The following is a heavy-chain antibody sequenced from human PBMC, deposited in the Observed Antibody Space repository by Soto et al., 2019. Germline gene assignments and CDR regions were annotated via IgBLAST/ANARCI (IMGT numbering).Heavy chain of an antibody. CDR3: ARNMDYYYGAGSGNGHGF. D-gene: IGHD3-10*01. Sequence: QVQLVQSGAEMKEPGDSVRVSCEASGYTFTSYYIHWVRQAPGQGLEWMGWINPTFGDTTYAQDLQGRVSMTRDISISPVYMELSRLNSDDTSIYYCARNMDYYYGAGSGNGHGFWGQGTTVTVFS. CDR1: GYTFTSYY. J-gene: IGHJ6*02. V-gene: IGHV1-2*02. CDR2: INPTFGDT.